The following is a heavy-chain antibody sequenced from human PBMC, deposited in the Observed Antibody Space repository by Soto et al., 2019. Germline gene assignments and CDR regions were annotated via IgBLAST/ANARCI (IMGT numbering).Heavy chain of an antibody. Sequence: QVQLVQSGAEVKKPGASVKVSCKASGYTFTSYAMHWVRQAPGQRLEWMGWINAGNGNTKYSQKFQGRVTITRDTSASTAYMELSSLRSEDTAVYYCSRDKTIYRDYVLNWFDPWGQGTLVTVSS. CDR1: GYTFTSYA. D-gene: IGHD4-17*01. CDR2: INAGNGNT. CDR3: SRDKTIYRDYVLNWFDP. V-gene: IGHV1-3*01. J-gene: IGHJ5*02.